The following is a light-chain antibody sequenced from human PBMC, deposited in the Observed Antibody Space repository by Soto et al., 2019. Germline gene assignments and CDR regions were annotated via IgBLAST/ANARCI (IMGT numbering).Light chain of an antibody. Sequence: QSALTQPASVSGSPGQSISISCTGTSSDVGNYNLVSWYQQHPGKAPKVMIYEVSQRPSGVSNRFSASKSGNTASLTISGLQAEDEADYYCCSYAGNRTYVFGSGTKATVL. V-gene: IGLV2-23*02. CDR1: SSDVGNYNL. CDR2: EVS. CDR3: CSYAGNRTYV. J-gene: IGLJ1*01.